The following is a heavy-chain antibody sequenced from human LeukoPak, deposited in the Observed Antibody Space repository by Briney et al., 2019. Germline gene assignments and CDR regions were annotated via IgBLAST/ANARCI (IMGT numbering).Heavy chain of an antibody. V-gene: IGHV3-7*03. Sequence: GGSLRLSCAASGFTFSSYYMSWVRQAPGKGLEWVANIKEDGSEKYYVDSVKGRFTISRDNAKNSLFLQMSSLRAEDTAVYYCARVLRYCSGGNCYSGGLGYMDVWGKGTTVTISS. CDR2: IKEDGSEK. CDR3: ARVLRYCSGGNCYSGGLGYMDV. D-gene: IGHD2-15*01. CDR1: GFTFSSYY. J-gene: IGHJ6*03.